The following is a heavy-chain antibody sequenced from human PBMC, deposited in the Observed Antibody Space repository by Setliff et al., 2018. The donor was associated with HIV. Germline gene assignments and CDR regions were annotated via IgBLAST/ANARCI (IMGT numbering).Heavy chain of an antibody. CDR3: TTEDPWLRFGH. CDR2: IRNKKNGGTT. D-gene: IGHD5-12*01. J-gene: IGHJ5*02. Sequence: EGSLRLSCAAAGFTFSNAWMTWVRQAPGKGLEWVARIRNKKNGGTTYYAAPVEGRFTISRDDSKTTLYLQMNSLKTEDTAVYYCTTEDPWLRFGHWGQGTLVTVSS. CDR1: GFTFSNAW. V-gene: IGHV3-15*01.